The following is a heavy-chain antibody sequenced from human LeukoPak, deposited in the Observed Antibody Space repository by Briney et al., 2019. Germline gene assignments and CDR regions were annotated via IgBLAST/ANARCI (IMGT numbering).Heavy chain of an antibody. CDR1: GGSISSYY. D-gene: IGHD3-10*01. V-gene: IGHV4-59*12. CDR2: IYYSGST. J-gene: IGHJ4*02. CDR3: AVGELGTKVDY. Sequence: SETLSLTCTVPGGSISSYYWSWIRQPPGKGLEWIGYIYYSGSTNYNPSLKSRVTISVDTSENQFSLKLTSVTAADTAVYYCAVGELGTKVDYWGQGTLVTVSS.